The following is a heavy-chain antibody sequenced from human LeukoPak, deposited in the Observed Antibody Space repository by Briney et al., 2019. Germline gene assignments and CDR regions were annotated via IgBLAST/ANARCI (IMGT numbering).Heavy chain of an antibody. Sequence: KPSETLSLTCTVSGGSISGGDYYWGWIRQPPGKVLAWIAYIYHSGSTYYNPSLKSRVRISVDTSKNQFSLKLRSVTAADTAVSYCARGGITMIAPGPWFDRWGQGTLVTASS. D-gene: IGHD3-22*01. CDR2: IYHSGST. V-gene: IGHV4-30-4*08. CDR1: GGSISGGDYY. J-gene: IGHJ5*02. CDR3: ARGGITMIAPGPWFDR.